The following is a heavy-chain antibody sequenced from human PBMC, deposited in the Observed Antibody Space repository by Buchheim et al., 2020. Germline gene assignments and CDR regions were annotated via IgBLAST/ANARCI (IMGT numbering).Heavy chain of an antibody. CDR1: GVSFSGYY. CDR3: ARAGLRAYWDWFDP. D-gene: IGHD5-12*01. J-gene: IGHJ5*02. V-gene: IGHV4-34*01. CDR2: FNHSGST. Sequence: QVQLQQWGAGLLKPSETLSLTCAVYGVSFSGYYWSWIRQPPGQGLEWIGEFNHSGSTNYNPSLKSRATISLDTSKHQLSLKLSSVTAADTAVYYCARAGLRAYWDWFDPWGQGTL.